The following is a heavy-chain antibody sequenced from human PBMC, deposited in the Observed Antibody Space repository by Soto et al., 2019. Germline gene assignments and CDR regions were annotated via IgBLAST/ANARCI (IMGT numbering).Heavy chain of an antibody. Sequence: GGSLRLSCAASGFTFNTYAMSWVRQAPGKGLEWVSIISGSGDTTFYADSVKGRFTISRDNSKNTLYLQMNSLRAEDTALYYCAKGAGYSSWFSYFDLWGRGTLVTVSS. D-gene: IGHD6-13*01. V-gene: IGHV3-23*01. CDR3: AKGAGYSSWFSYFDL. CDR2: ISGSGDTT. CDR1: GFTFNTYA. J-gene: IGHJ2*01.